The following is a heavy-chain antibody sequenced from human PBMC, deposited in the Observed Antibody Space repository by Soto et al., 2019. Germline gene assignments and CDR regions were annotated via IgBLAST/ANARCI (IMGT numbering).Heavy chain of an antibody. CDR3: AGATYYYVGSGYKPLDP. CDR2: ISPSGSST. D-gene: IGHD3-22*01. V-gene: IGHV1-46*03. Sequence: RLEWMGVISPSGSSTTYAQRFQGRVTMTRDTSTSTVYMELSSLRSEDTAVYYCAGATYYYVGSGYKPLDPWRQGTLVTVSS. J-gene: IGHJ5*02.